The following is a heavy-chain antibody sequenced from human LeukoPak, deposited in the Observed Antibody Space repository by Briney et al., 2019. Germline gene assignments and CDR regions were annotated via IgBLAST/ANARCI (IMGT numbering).Heavy chain of an antibody. D-gene: IGHD6-6*01. Sequence: GGSLRLSCAASGFTFSSYAMSWVRQAPGKGLEWISGLSDAGIRIFYSDSVRGRFTVSRDNSKNTLYLQMDSLRAEDTAVYYCANTHCDSSPIVWNFWGQGTLVTVSS. V-gene: IGHV3-23*01. J-gene: IGHJ4*02. CDR1: GFTFSSYA. CDR3: ANTHCDSSPIVWNF. CDR2: LSDAGIRI.